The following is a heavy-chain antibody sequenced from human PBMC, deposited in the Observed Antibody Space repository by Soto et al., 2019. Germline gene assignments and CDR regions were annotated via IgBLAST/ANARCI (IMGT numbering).Heavy chain of an antibody. D-gene: IGHD3-9*01. CDR1: GYTFIGHY. J-gene: IGHJ3*02. Sequence: ASVKVSCKASGYTFIGHYIHWVRQAPGQGLEWMGWINPNSGGTNYAQKFQGRVTMTRGTSISIAYMELSRLRSDDTAVYYCARDSYYDVLTGYSRNAFDIWGQGTMVTVSS. V-gene: IGHV1-2*02. CDR3: ARDSYYDVLTGYSRNAFDI. CDR2: INPNSGGT.